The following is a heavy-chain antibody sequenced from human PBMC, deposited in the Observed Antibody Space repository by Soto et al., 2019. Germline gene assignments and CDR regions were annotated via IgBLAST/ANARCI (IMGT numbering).Heavy chain of an antibody. CDR1: GGSVSSSSFY. Sequence: SETLSLTCAVSGGSVSSSSFYWDWIRQPPGKGLGWIGTIFYSGSTYYNPSLKSRVTISVDRSKNQFSLKLSSVTAADTAVYYCARAVYYAFVGWFDPWGQGTLVTVSS. CDR2: IFYSGST. J-gene: IGHJ5*02. V-gene: IGHV4-39*07. D-gene: IGHD1-26*01. CDR3: ARAVYYAFVGWFDP.